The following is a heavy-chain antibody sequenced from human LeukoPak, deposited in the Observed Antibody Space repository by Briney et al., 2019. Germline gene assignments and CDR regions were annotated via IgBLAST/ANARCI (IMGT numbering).Heavy chain of an antibody. Sequence: GESLRLSCAASGFTFSSYAMSWVRQAPGKGLEWVSALGGSCRSIYYADSVKGRFTISRDNSKNTLYLQMNSLRAEDTAVYYCAKSTATVTPYYFDYWGQGNLVTVSS. CDR1: GFTFSSYA. J-gene: IGHJ4*02. CDR3: AKSTATVTPYYFDY. D-gene: IGHD4-17*01. V-gene: IGHV3-23*01. CDR2: LGGSCRSI.